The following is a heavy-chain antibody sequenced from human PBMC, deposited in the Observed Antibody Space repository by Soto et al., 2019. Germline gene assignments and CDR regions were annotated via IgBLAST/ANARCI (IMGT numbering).Heavy chain of an antibody. CDR1: GGTFSSYA. CDR3: ARPRGYYDSSGYPY. CDR2: IIPIFGTA. J-gene: IGHJ4*02. D-gene: IGHD3-22*01. Sequence: QVQLVQSGAEVKKPGSSVKVSCKASGGTFSSYAISWVRQAPGQGLEWMGGIIPIFGTANYAQKFQGRVTITADESTSTAYMEMSSLRSEDTAVYYCARPRGYYDSSGYPYWGQGTLVTVSS. V-gene: IGHV1-69*12.